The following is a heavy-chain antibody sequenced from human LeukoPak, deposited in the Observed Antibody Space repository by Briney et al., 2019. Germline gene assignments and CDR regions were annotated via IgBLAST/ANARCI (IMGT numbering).Heavy chain of an antibody. Sequence: SQTLSLTCTVSGGSISSGSYYWSWIRQPAGKRLEWIGHIYRSGSTNYNPSLKSRVTISVDTSKNQFSLKLSSVTAADTAVYYCARAYSSYYYYYMDVWGKGTTVTVSS. CDR3: ARAYSSYYYYYMDV. J-gene: IGHJ6*03. D-gene: IGHD6-19*01. CDR1: GGSISSGSYY. CDR2: IYRSGST. V-gene: IGHV4-61*09.